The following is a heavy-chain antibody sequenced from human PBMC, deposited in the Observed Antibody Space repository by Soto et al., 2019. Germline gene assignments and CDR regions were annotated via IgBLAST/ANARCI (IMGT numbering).Heavy chain of an antibody. CDR2: ISSSSSYT. CDR1: GFTFSDYY. CDR3: ARDPRCSSWTATWYFDL. D-gene: IGHD6-13*01. Sequence: QVQLVESGGGLVKPGGSLRLSCAASGFTFSDYYMSWIRQAPGKGLEWVSYISSSSSYTNYADSVKGRFTISRDNAKNHPYLQMNRPGAEDTAVNYCARDPRCSSWTATWYFDLWGRGTLVPVSA. V-gene: IGHV3-11*05. J-gene: IGHJ2*01.